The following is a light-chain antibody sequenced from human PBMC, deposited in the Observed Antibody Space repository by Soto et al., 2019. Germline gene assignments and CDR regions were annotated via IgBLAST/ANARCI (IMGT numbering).Light chain of an antibody. CDR2: DST. V-gene: IGLV1-51*01. CDR3: GTWDSSLSAGV. CDR1: SSNIGNNY. J-gene: IGLJ1*01. Sequence: QSVLTQPPSVSAAPGQKVTISCSGSSSNIGNNYVSWYQQLPGTAPKLLIYDSTHRPSGIPDRFSGSKSGTSATLAITGLQTGDEADYYCGTWDSSLSAGVFGTGTKLTAL.